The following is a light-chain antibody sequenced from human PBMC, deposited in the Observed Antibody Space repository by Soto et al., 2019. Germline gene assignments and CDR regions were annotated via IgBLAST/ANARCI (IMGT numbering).Light chain of an antibody. J-gene: IGLJ2*01. CDR2: NND. CDR1: SSNIGSYT. CDR3: AAWDDSLNGVV. V-gene: IGLV1-44*01. Sequence: QSVLTQPPSASGTPGQRVTISCSGSSSNIGSYTVNWYQHLPGTAPKLLISNNDQRPSGVPYRFSASKSGTSASLAISGLQSEDEADYYCAAWDDSLNGVVFGGGTKLTVL.